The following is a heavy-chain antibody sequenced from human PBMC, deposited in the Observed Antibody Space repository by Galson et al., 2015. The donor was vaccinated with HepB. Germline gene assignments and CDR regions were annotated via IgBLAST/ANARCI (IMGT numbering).Heavy chain of an antibody. CDR1: GFPFDDYA. V-gene: IGHV3-9*01. D-gene: IGHD1-26*01. J-gene: IGHJ3*02. CDR3: AKEVATWEPRTFDI. Sequence: SLRLSCAASGFPFDDYAMHWVRQAPGKGLEWVSGISWNSGTIQYADSVKGRFTISRDNAKNSVYLQMNSLRTEDTALYYCAKEVATWEPRTFDIWGQGTMVTVSS. CDR2: ISWNSGTI.